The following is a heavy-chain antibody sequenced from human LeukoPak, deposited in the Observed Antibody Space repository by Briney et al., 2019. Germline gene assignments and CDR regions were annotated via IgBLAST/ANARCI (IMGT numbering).Heavy chain of an antibody. CDR1: GGSISSYY. CDR2: IYYSWST. J-gene: IGHJ4*02. Sequence: SETLSLTCTVSGGSISSYYWSWIRQPPGKGLEWIGYIYYSWSTNYNPSLKSRVTISVDTSKNQFSLKLSSVTAADTAVYYCARETVGATGFDYWGQGTLVTVSS. CDR3: ARETVGATGFDY. D-gene: IGHD1-26*01. V-gene: IGHV4-59*01.